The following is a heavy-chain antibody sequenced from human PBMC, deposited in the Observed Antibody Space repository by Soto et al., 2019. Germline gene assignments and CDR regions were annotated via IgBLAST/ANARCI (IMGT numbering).Heavy chain of an antibody. Sequence: KTSETLSLTCTVSGGSISSYYWSWIRQPPRKGLEWIGYIYYSGSTNYNPSLKSRVTISVDTSKNQFSLKLSSVTAADTAVYYRARGGRVYAILHAFDIWGQGTMVTVSS. J-gene: IGHJ3*02. V-gene: IGHV4-59*01. D-gene: IGHD2-8*01. CDR2: IYYSGST. CDR1: GGSISSYY. CDR3: ARGGRVYAILHAFDI.